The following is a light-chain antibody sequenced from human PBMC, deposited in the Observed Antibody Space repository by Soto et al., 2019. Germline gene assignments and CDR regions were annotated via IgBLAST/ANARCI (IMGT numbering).Light chain of an antibody. V-gene: IGKV3-15*01. CDR3: HQYFNWRT. J-gene: IGKJ1*01. CDR2: VAS. CDR1: QSVIYN. Sequence: EVVMTQSPATLSEALGERVSLSCRARQSVIYNLAWYQQRPGQAPRALIYVASTRAPGIPDRFSGSGSDTEFTLTISSLQSEDSAVYYCHQYFNWRTFGQGTKVEIK.